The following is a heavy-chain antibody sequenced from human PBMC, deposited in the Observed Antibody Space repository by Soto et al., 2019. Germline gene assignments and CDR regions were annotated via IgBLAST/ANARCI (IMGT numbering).Heavy chain of an antibody. CDR3: ANRLAPLDY. CDR1: GFTFSSYA. Sequence: LRLSCAASGFTFSSYAMSWVRQAPGKGLEWVSAISGSGGSTYYADSVKGRFTSSRDNSKNTLYLQMNSLRAEDTAVYYCANRLAPLDYWGQGTLVTVSS. J-gene: IGHJ4*02. V-gene: IGHV3-23*01. CDR2: ISGSGGST.